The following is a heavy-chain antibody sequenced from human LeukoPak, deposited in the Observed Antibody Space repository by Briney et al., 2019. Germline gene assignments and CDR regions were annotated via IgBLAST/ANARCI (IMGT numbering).Heavy chain of an antibody. CDR3: ARFLAYCGGDCSNWYFDL. D-gene: IGHD2-21*02. J-gene: IGHJ2*01. V-gene: IGHV4-34*01. CDR1: GGSFSGYY. Sequence: SETLSLTCAVYGGSFSGYYWSWIRQPPGKGLEWIGEIHHSGSTNYNPSLKSRVSMSVDTSKKQFSLKLRSVTAADTAVYYCARFLAYCGGDCSNWYFDLWGRGNLVTVSS. CDR2: IHHSGST.